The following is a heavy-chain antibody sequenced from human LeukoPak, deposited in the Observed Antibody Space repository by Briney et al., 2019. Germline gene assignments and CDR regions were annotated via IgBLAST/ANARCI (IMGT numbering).Heavy chain of an antibody. CDR1: GFTFSSYW. CDR3: ARDIWAYYDFWSGYSADTFDY. Sequence: GGSLRLSCAASGFTFSSYWMSWVRQAPGKGLEWVANIKQDGSEKYYVDSVKGRFTISRDNAKNSLYLQMNSLRAEDTAVYYCARDIWAYYDFWSGYSADTFDYWGQGTLVTVSS. V-gene: IGHV3-7*01. D-gene: IGHD3-3*01. J-gene: IGHJ4*02. CDR2: IKQDGSEK.